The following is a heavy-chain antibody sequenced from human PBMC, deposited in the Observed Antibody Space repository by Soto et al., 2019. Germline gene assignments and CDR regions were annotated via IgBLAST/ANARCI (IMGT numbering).Heavy chain of an antibody. CDR1: GGSISSYY. CDR2: IYYSGST. D-gene: IGHD2-2*01. Sequence: SETLSLTCTVSGGSISSYYWSWIRQPPGKGLEWIGYIYYSGSTNYNPSLKSRVTISVDTSKNQFSLKLSSVTAADTAVYYCAREIRLGYCSSTSCYWSYYFDYWGQGTLVTVSS. J-gene: IGHJ4*02. CDR3: AREIRLGYCSSTSCYWSYYFDY. V-gene: IGHV4-59*01.